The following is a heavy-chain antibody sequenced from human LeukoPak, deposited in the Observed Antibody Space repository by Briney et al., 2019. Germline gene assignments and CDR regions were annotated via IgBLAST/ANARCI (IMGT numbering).Heavy chain of an antibody. CDR1: GGSFSGYY. CDR3: AGIGRDGYNFHY. D-gene: IGHD5-24*01. CDR2: INHSGST. V-gene: IGHV4-34*01. J-gene: IGHJ4*02. Sequence: MSSETLSLTCAVYGGSFSGYYWTWIRQPPGKGLEWMGEINHSGSTNYNTSLKSRVTISVETSKKQFSLKLSSVTAADTAVYYCAGIGRDGYNFHYWGQGTLVTVSS.